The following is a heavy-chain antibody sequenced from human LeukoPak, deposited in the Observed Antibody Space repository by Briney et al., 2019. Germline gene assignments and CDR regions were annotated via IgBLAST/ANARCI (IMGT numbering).Heavy chain of an antibody. CDR1: GYLFTAIY. CDR2: INPDNGDT. V-gene: IGHV1-2*02. D-gene: IGHD3-10*01. CDR3: ARGPSTGEFDY. Sequence: ASVTVSCKASGYLFTAIYVHWIRQAPVRGLEWMGFINPDNGDTIHAQNFQGRVTMTRDTSISTVYMELSGLTSDDTAVYYCARGPSTGEFDYWGQGTQVTVSS. J-gene: IGHJ4*02.